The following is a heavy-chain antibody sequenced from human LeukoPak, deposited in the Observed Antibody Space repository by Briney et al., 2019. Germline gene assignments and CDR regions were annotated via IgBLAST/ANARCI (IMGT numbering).Heavy chain of an antibody. CDR2: IYSGANT. J-gene: IGHJ4*02. Sequence: GGSLRLSCAASGFTVSNNYMSWVRQAPGKGLEWVSVIYSGANTYYADSAKGRFTISRHNTMNTLYLQMNSLRTEDTAVYYCARGGGAARLFDYWGQGTLVTVSS. CDR3: ARGGGAARLFDY. D-gene: IGHD6-6*01. V-gene: IGHV3-53*04. CDR1: GFTVSNNY.